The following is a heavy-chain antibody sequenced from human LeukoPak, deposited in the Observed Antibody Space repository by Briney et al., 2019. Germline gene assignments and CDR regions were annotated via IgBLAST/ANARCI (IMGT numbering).Heavy chain of an antibody. CDR1: GGSISNYY. V-gene: IGHV4-59*12. CDR3: ARDLNYYGSGSYYPNWFDP. J-gene: IGHJ5*02. D-gene: IGHD3-10*01. Sequence: SETLSLTCTVSGGSISNYYWSWIRQPPGKGLEWIGYIYYSGTTNYNPSLKSRVTISVDTSKNQFSLKLNSVTAADTAVYYCARDLNYYGSGSYYPNWFDPWGQGTLVTVSS. CDR2: IYYSGTT.